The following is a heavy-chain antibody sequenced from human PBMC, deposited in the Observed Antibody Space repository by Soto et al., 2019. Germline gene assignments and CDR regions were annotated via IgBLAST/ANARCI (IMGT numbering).Heavy chain of an antibody. CDR1: GGSISSINHY. D-gene: IGHD5-18*01. J-gene: IGHJ4*02. Sequence: QVQLQESGPGLVKPSQTLSLTCTVSGGSISSINHYWTWIRQPPGKGLEWIGNIYYSGSTYYNPSLKSRVTISVDTSQNQFSLKLTSVTAADTAVYYCARVEAQERGYTYGTFDYWGQGTLVTVSS. CDR3: ARVEAQERGYTYGTFDY. CDR2: IYYSGST. V-gene: IGHV4-30-4*01.